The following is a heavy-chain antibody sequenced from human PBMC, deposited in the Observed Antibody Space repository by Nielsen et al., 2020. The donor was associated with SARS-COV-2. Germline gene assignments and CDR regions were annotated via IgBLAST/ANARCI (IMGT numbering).Heavy chain of an antibody. V-gene: IGHV4-39*01. D-gene: IGHD3-10*01. Sequence: SETLSLTCTVSGGSISSSSYYWGWIRQPPGKGLEWIGSIYYSGSTYYNPSLKSRVTISVDTSTNQFSLKLSSVTAADTAVYYCARARGEGYYYYYGMDVWGQGTTVTVSS. CDR1: GGSISSSSYY. J-gene: IGHJ6*02. CDR3: ARARGEGYYYYYGMDV. CDR2: IYYSGST.